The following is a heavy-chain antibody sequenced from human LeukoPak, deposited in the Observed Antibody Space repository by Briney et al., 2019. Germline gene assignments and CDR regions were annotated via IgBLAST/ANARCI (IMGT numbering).Heavy chain of an antibody. CDR2: ISSSSSYI. CDR3: AKDGSRSREVFPYYYGSGRLQYMDV. CDR1: GFTFSSRS. Sequence: GGSLRLSCAASGFTFSSRSMNWVRQAPGKGLEWVSSISSSSSYIYYADSVKGRFTISRDNAKNSLYLQMNSLRDEDTAVFYCAKDGSRSREVFPYYYGSGRLQYMDVWGEGTTVIISS. D-gene: IGHD3-10*01. V-gene: IGHV3-21*01. J-gene: IGHJ6*03.